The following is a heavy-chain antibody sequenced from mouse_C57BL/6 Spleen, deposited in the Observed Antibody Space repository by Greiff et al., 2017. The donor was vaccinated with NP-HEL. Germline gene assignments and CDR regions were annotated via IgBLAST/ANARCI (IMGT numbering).Heavy chain of an antibody. J-gene: IGHJ1*03. Sequence: VQLKESGPELVKPGASVKISCKASGYSFTDYNMNWVKQSNGKSLEWIGVINPNYGTTSYNQKFKGKATLTVDQSSSTAYMQLNSLTSEDSAVYYCARDYYGSSYGYFDVWGTGTTVTVSS. CDR3: ARDYYGSSYGYFDV. D-gene: IGHD1-1*01. CDR1: GYSFTDYN. V-gene: IGHV1-39*01. CDR2: INPNYGTT.